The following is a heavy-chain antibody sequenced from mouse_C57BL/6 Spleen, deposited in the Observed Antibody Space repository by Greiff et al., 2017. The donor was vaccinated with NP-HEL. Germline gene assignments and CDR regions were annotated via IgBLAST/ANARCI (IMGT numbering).Heavy chain of an antibody. J-gene: IGHJ4*01. Sequence: EVKLQESGPGLVKPSQSLSLTCSVTGYSITSGYYWNWIRQFPGNKLEWMGYISYDGSNNYNPSLKNRISITRDTSKNQFFLKLNSVTTEDTATYYCANYYGSSHFYYAMDYWGQGTSVTVSS. V-gene: IGHV3-6*01. CDR3: ANYYGSSHFYYAMDY. CDR1: GYSITSGYY. CDR2: ISYDGSN. D-gene: IGHD1-1*01.